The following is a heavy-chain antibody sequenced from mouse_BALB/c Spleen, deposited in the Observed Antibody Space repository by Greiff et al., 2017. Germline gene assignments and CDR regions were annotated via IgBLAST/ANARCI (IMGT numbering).Heavy chain of an antibody. J-gene: IGHJ1*01. CDR1: GYTFTSYW. CDR3: ARAITTATHTGYFDV. V-gene: IGHV1-87*01. Sequence: QVQLKQSGAELARPGASVKLSCKASGYTFTSYWMQWVKQRPGQGLEWIGAIYPGDGDTRYTQKFKGKATLTADKSSSTAYMQLSSLASEDSAVYYCARAITTATHTGYFDVWGAGTTVTVSS. CDR2: IYPGDGDT. D-gene: IGHD1-2*01.